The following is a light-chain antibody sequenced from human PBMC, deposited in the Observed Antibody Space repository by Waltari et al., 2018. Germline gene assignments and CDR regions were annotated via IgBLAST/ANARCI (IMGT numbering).Light chain of an antibody. V-gene: IGLV1-44*01. J-gene: IGLJ1*01. Sequence: VLTQPPSASGTPGQRVTISCSGSSSNVGSNAVNWYHQLPGTAPKLLIFNDADRPSGVPDRFSGSRSATSASLAISGLQSADESTYYCASWDDRLDAYVFGTGTWVTVL. CDR1: SSNVGSNA. CDR3: ASWDDRLDAYV. CDR2: NDA.